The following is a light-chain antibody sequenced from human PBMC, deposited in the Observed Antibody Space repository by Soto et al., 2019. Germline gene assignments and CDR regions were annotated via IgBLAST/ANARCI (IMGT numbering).Light chain of an antibody. CDR1: QSVSSS. J-gene: IGKJ1*01. CDR3: QQRSNWPVT. CDR2: DAS. V-gene: IGKV3-11*01. Sequence: EIVLTQSPATLSLSPGERATLSCRASQSVSSSLAWYQQKPGQAPRLLIYDASNRATGIPARFSGSGSGTDFTLTISSLEPEDFAVYYCQQRSNWPVTFGQGTEVEIK.